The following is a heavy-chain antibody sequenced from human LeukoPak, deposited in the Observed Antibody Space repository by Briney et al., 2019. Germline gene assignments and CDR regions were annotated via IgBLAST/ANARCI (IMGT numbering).Heavy chain of an antibody. CDR3: AKDRGWLVDY. D-gene: IGHD3-22*01. Sequence: GGSLRLSCAASGFSFTSYAMSWVRQAPGKGLEWVSTISGSGGSTFYADFVKGRFTISRDNSKNTLYMKINSLRVEDTAVYYCAKDRGWLVDYWGQGTLVTVSS. CDR2: ISGSGGST. J-gene: IGHJ4*02. CDR1: GFSFTSYA. V-gene: IGHV3-23*01.